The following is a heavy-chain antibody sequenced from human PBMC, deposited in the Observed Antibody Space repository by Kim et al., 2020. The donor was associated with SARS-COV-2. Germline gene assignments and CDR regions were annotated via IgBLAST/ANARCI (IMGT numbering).Heavy chain of an antibody. CDR1: GFTFGDYA. V-gene: IGHV3-49*04. D-gene: IGHD2-2*01. J-gene: IGHJ6*03. CDR3: TRYAPETAAGYYYYMDV. Sequence: GGSLRLSCTASGFTFGDYAMSWVRQAPGKWLEWVGFIRSKAYGGTTEYAASVKGRFTISRDDSKSIAYLQMNSLKTEDTAVYYCTRYAPETAAGYYYYMDVWGKGTTFTVSS. CDR2: IRSKAYGGTT.